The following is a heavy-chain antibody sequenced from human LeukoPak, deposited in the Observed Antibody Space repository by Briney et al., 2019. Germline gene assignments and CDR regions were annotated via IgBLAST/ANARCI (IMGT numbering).Heavy chain of an antibody. J-gene: IGHJ4*02. Sequence: GGSLRLSCAASGFTFSNYAMSWVRQAPGKGLEWVSAITGSGGNTYYADSVKGRFTISRDNSKSTVFLQMNSLRAEDTAVYYCAKWGDYDVLTGYYVSDYWGQGTLVTVSS. CDR1: GFTFSNYA. CDR2: ITGSGGNT. V-gene: IGHV3-23*01. D-gene: IGHD3-9*01. CDR3: AKWGDYDVLTGYYVSDY.